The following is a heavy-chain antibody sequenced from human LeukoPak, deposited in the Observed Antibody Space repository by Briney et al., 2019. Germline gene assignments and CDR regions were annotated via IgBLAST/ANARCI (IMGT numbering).Heavy chain of an antibody. CDR3: ARKGDNSWSFDS. J-gene: IGHJ4*02. CDR1: GFTFNNYA. V-gene: IGHV3-53*01. Sequence: PGGSLRLSCAASGFTFNNYAMNWVRQAPGKGLEWVSVMFSDGTIKYADSVKGRFTISRDNSKNTLYLQMNSLRAEDTAVYYCARKGDNSWSFDSWGQGTLVTVSS. CDR2: MFSDGTI. D-gene: IGHD6-13*01.